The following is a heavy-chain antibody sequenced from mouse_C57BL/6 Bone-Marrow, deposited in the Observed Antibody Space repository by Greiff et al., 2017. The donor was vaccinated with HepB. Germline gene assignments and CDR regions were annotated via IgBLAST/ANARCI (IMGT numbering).Heavy chain of an antibody. Sequence: VQLQQSGTVLARPGASVKMSCKTSGYTFTSYWMHWVKQRPGQGLEWIGAIYPGNSDTSYNQKFKGKAKLTAVTSASTAYMELSSLTNEDSAVYYCTRDGLRFYYGSSYDYYAMDYWGQGTSVTVSS. CDR1: GYTFTSYW. D-gene: IGHD1-1*01. CDR3: TRDGLRFYYGSSYDYYAMDY. J-gene: IGHJ4*01. V-gene: IGHV1-5*01. CDR2: IYPGNSDT.